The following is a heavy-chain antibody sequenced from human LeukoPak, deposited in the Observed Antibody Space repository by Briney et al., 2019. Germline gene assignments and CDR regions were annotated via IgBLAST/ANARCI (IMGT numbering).Heavy chain of an antibody. CDR2: INPNSGGT. CDR1: RYTFTGYY. V-gene: IGHV1-2*02. D-gene: IGHD1-26*01. CDR3: ARDEGAKIAFAI. J-gene: IGHJ3*02. Sequence: ASVKVSCKTSRYTFTGYYMHWVRQAPGQGLEWMGWINPNSGGTNYAQKFQGRVTMTRDTSISTAYMELSRLRSDDTAVYYCARDEGAKIAFAIWGQGTMVTVSS.